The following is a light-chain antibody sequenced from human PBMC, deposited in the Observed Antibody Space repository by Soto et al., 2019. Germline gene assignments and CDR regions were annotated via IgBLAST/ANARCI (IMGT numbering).Light chain of an antibody. CDR3: QSYDSSLSGYVV. Sequence: QSVLTQPPSVSGAPGQRVTISCTGSSSNIGAGYDVHWYQQLPGTAPKLLIYGNSIRPSGVPVRFSGSKSGTSASLAITGLQAEDEADYYCQSYDSSLSGYVVFGGGTKLTV. V-gene: IGLV1-40*01. J-gene: IGLJ2*01. CDR1: SSNIGAGYD. CDR2: GNS.